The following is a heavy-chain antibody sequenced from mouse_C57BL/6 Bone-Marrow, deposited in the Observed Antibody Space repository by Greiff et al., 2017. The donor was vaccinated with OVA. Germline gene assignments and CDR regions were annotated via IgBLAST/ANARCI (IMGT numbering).Heavy chain of an antibody. Sequence: QVQLQQPGAELVKPGASVKLSCKASGYTFTSYWMQWVKQRPGQGLEWIGEIDPSDSYTNYNQKFKGKATLTVDTSSSTAYMQLSSLTSEDSAVDYGAREGVVATDWYFDVWGTGTTVTVSS. J-gene: IGHJ1*03. D-gene: IGHD1-1*01. CDR3: AREGVVATDWYFDV. V-gene: IGHV1-50*01. CDR1: GYTFTSYW. CDR2: IDPSDSYT.